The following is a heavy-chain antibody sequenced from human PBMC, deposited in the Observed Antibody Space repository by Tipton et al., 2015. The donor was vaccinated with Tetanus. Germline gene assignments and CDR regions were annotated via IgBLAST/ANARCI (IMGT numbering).Heavy chain of an antibody. CDR1: GYTFTHYG. Sequence: QLVQSGAEVKKPGASVKVSCKASGYTFTHYGVNWVRQAPGQGLEWMGWISPFNENVNYAEKFQGRLTMTTDRSTAEVYMDLRGLRSDDTAVYYCARGRGLGPHEYFEHWGQGTLVTVSS. J-gene: IGHJ5*02. CDR2: ISPFNENV. CDR3: ARGRGLGPHEYFEH. V-gene: IGHV1-18*01. D-gene: IGHD3-10*01.